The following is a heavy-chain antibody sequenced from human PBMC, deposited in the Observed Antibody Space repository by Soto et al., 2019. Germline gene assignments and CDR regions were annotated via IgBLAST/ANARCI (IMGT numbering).Heavy chain of an antibody. D-gene: IGHD6-13*01. CDR2: IYPGDSDT. V-gene: IGHV5-51*01. CDR1: GYSFTSYW. J-gene: IGHJ6*02. Sequence: GESLKISCKGSGYSFTSYWIGWVRQMPGKGLEWMGIIYPGDSDTRYSPSFQGQVTISVDKSISTAYLQWSSLRFEDTAVYYCARSRAAAPPRVGMDVWGQGTTVTVSS. CDR3: ARSRAAAPPRVGMDV.